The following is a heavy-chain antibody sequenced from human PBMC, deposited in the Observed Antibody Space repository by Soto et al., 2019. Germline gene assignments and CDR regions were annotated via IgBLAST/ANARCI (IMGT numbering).Heavy chain of an antibody. V-gene: IGHV4-30-4*01. CDR2: IYYSGST. CDR3: AKVARIVDRSNWRPFDC. Sequence: SETLSLTCTVSGGSISSGDYYWSWIRQPPGKGLEWIGYIYYSGSTYYNPSLKSRVTISVDTSKNQFSLNLGSVTAADTAIYYCAKVARIVDRSNWRPFDCWGQGTLVTVSS. CDR1: GGSISSGDYY. J-gene: IGHJ4*02. D-gene: IGHD1-26*01.